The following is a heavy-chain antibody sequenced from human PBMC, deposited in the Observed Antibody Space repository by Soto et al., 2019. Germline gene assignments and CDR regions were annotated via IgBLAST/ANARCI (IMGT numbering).Heavy chain of an antibody. D-gene: IGHD3-16*02. CDR2: IAPGDSHT. J-gene: IGHJ6*02. CDR1: GDNFGDNFTSYW. CDR3: STGISCTRYMCPFYNYGLDV. Sequence: GESLKISCQASGDNFGDNFTSYWVTWVRQVPGKGLEWMGRIAPGDSHTNYSPSFEGHVTISADKSIRTAYMRWNSLKTSDTAIYYCSTGISCTRYMCPFYNYGLDVWGQGNTVTVSS. V-gene: IGHV5-10-1*01.